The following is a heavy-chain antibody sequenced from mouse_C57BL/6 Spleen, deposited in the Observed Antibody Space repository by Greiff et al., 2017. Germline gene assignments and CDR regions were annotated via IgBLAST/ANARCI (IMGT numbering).Heavy chain of an antibody. D-gene: IGHD4-1*01. CDR3: AAGTTSYYARDD. V-gene: IGHV1-61*01. CDR2: IYPSDSET. J-gene: IGHJ4*01. CDR1: GYTFTSYW. Sequence: QVQLQQPGAELVRPGSSVKLSCKASGYTFTSYWMDWVKQRPGQGLEWIGNIYPSDSETHYNQKFKDKATLTVDKSSSTAYMQLRSLTSEDSAVYYSAAGTTSYYARDDRGQGTSVTVSS.